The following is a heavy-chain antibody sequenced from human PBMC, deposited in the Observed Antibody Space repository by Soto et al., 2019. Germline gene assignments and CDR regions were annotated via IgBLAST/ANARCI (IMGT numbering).Heavy chain of an antibody. CDR2: IDHDGST. J-gene: IGHJ4*02. CDR1: GFTFSNYW. Sequence: EVQLVESGGGLVQPGGSLRLSCAASGFTFSNYWMHWVRQAPGKGLAWVARIDHDGSTDYAGSVRGRFTGSRDNAENMLYLQMNSLRDDDTALYYCVRDSHGDYWGQGTLVTVSS. V-gene: IGHV3-74*01. CDR3: VRDSHGDY.